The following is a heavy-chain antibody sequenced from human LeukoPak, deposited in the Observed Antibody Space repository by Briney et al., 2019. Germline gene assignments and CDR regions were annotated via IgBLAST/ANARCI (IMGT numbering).Heavy chain of an antibody. CDR3: GGVSTRYYYYYYMDV. Sequence: PGGSLRLSCAASGFSFSNYALSWVRQAPGKGLEWVANIKQDGSEKYYVDSVKGRFTISRDNAKNSLYLQMNSLRAEDTAVYYCGGVSTRYYYYYYMDVWGKGTTVTVSS. CDR2: IKQDGSEK. CDR1: GFSFSNYA. J-gene: IGHJ6*03. V-gene: IGHV3-7*01.